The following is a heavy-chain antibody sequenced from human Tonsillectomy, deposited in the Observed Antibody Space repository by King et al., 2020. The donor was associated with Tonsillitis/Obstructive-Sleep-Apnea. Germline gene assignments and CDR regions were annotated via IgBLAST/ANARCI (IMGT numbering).Heavy chain of an antibody. J-gene: IGHJ6*04. CDR3: AKELRDIYCDFWSACPTSVMDV. D-gene: IGHD3-3*01. V-gene: IGHV3-23*04. CDR1: GFTFSSYA. CDR2: ISGSGDRT. Sequence: VQLVESGGGLVQPGGSLRLSCAASGFTFSSYAMSWVRQAPGKGLEWVSIISGSGDRTYYADSVKGRFTISRDNSKNTLYLQMNSLRAEDTAIYYCAKELRDIYCDFWSACPTSVMDVWGKGTTVTVSS.